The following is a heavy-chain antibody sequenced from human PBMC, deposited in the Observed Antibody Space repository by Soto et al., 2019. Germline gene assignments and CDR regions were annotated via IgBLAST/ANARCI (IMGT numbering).Heavy chain of an antibody. D-gene: IGHD2-2*01. Sequence: GGSLRLSCAATGFTFSSYAMSWVRQAPGKGLEWVSAISGSGGSTYYADSVKGRFTISRDNSKNTLYLQMNSLRAEDTAVYYCAKDSNCSSTSCHYYYYYMDVWGKGT. CDR3: AKDSNCSSTSCHYYYYYMDV. V-gene: IGHV3-23*01. CDR1: GFTFSSYA. CDR2: ISGSGGST. J-gene: IGHJ6*03.